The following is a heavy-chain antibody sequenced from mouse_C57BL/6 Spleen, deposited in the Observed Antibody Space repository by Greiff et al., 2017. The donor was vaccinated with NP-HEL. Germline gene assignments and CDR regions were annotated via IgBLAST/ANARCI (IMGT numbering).Heavy chain of an antibody. Sequence: QVQLQQPGTELVKPGASVKLSCKASGYTFTSYWMHWVKQRPGQGLEWIGNINPGNGGTNYNEKFKSKATLTVDKSSSTAYMQLSSLTSEDSAVYYCARWGNGGIAMDYWGQGTSVTVSS. CDR2: INPGNGGT. D-gene: IGHD1-1*01. CDR3: ARWGNGGIAMDY. J-gene: IGHJ4*01. CDR1: GYTFTSYW. V-gene: IGHV1-53*01.